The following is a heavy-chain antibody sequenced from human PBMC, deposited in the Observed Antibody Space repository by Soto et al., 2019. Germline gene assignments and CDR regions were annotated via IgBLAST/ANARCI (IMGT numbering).Heavy chain of an antibody. D-gene: IGHD3-22*01. Sequence: PGGSLRLSCAGPGFIFSNYAMSWVRQAPGKGLEWVGRIKSKTDGGTTDYAAPVKGRFTISRDDSKNTMYLQMNSLKTEDTAVYYCTIPRGPMIRPWGQGTLV. CDR3: TIPRGPMIRP. J-gene: IGHJ5*02. CDR2: IKSKTDGGTT. CDR1: GFIFSNYA. V-gene: IGHV3-15*01.